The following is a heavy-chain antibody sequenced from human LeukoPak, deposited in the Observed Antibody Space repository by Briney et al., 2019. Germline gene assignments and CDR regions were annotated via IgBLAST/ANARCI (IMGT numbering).Heavy chain of an antibody. V-gene: IGHV4-39*01. Sequence: NPSETLSLTCTVSGGSISSSSYYWGWIRQPPGKGLEWIGSIYYSGSTYYNPSLKSRVTISVDTSKNQFSLKLSSVTAADTAVYYCARHRIQLWAAGGYYFDYWGQGNLVTVSS. CDR1: GGSISSSSYY. CDR2: IYYSGST. CDR3: ARHRIQLWAAGGYYFDY. J-gene: IGHJ4*02. D-gene: IGHD5-18*01.